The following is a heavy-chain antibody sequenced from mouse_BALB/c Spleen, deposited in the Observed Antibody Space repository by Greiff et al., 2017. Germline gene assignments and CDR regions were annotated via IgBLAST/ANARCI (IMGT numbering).Heavy chain of an antibody. D-gene: IGHD1-1*01. Sequence: QVQLQQSGPELVKPGASVKMSCKASGYTFTSYVMHWVKQKPGQGLEWIGWIYPGSGNTKYNEKFKGKATLTVDTSSSTAYMQLSSLTSEDTAVYFCASPTVVAPYAMDYWGQGTSVTVSS. J-gene: IGHJ4*01. V-gene: IGHV1-84*02. CDR2: IYPGSGNT. CDR3: ASPTVVAPYAMDY. CDR1: GYTFTSYV.